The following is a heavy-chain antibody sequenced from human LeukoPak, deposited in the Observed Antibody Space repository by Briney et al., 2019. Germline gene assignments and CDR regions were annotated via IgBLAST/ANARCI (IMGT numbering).Heavy chain of an antibody. CDR1: GGTFSSYA. J-gene: IGHJ6*03. V-gene: IGHV1-69*05. CDR3: ARGMRGYSSSSGLGYYYMDV. CDR2: IIPIFGTA. Sequence: SVKVSCKASGGTFSSYAISWVRQAPGQGLEWMGGIIPIFGTANYAQKFQGRVTITTDESTSTAYMELSSLRSEDTAVYYCARGMRGYSSSSGLGYYYMDVWGKGTTVTVSS. D-gene: IGHD6-6*01.